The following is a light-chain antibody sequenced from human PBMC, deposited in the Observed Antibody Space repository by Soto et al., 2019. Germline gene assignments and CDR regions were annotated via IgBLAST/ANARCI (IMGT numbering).Light chain of an antibody. CDR2: DAT. CDR3: QQYDHWPPKP. Sequence: VMTQSPATLSVSPGESATLSCKASQSVRNNLVWYLQKPGQAPRPIIYDATTRATGIPVRFSGSGSGTEFTLTISSLQTEDGGVYYCQQYDHWPPKPFGGGTKVEVK. J-gene: IGKJ4*01. CDR1: QSVRNN. V-gene: IGKV3-15*01.